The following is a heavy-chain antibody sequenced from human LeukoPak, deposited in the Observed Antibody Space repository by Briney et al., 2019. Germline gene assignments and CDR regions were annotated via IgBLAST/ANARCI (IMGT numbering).Heavy chain of an antibody. Sequence: ASVKVSCKASGGTFSSYAISWVRQAPGQGLEWMGRIIPILGIANYAQKFQGRVTITADKSTSTAYMELRSLRSDDTAVYYCARDTGYVLDYWGQGTLVTVSS. CDR3: ARDTGYVLDY. CDR2: IIPILGIA. CDR1: GGTFSSYA. J-gene: IGHJ4*02. D-gene: IGHD5-12*01. V-gene: IGHV1-69*04.